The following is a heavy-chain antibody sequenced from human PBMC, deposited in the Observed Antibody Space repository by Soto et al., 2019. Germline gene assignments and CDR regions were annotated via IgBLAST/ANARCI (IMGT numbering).Heavy chain of an antibody. D-gene: IGHD4-4*01. V-gene: IGHV3-74*01. CDR2: ISSDGSSI. Sequence: EVQLVESGGGFVQPGGSLRLSCAASGFTFSSYWMHWVRQAPGAGPVWVSRISSDGSSIYYADSVKGRFTVSRDNAKNTLYLQMSSLSADDTAVYYCGRSREGYSYFEHWGQGILVTVSS. CDR3: GRSREGYSYFEH. CDR1: GFTFSSYW. J-gene: IGHJ4*02.